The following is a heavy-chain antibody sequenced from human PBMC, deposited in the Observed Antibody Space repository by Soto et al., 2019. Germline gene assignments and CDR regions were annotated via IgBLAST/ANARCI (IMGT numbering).Heavy chain of an antibody. Sequence: PGGSLRLSCAASGLTLSSYAMSWVRQAPGKGLEWVSAISGSGGSTYYADSVKGRFTISRDNSKNTLYLQMNSLRAEDKAVYFCSYLRVDSGGGRGPYFDYWGQGTLVTVSS. D-gene: IGHD3-10*01. CDR2: ISGSGGST. CDR3: SYLRVDSGGGRGPYFDY. J-gene: IGHJ4*02. CDR1: GLTLSSYA. V-gene: IGHV3-23*01.